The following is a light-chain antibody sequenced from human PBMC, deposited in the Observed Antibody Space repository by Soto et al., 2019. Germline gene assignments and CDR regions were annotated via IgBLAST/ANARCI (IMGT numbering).Light chain of an antibody. V-gene: IGKV1-33*01. CDR3: QQYDFLVT. CDR1: QDINNY. Sequence: DIQMTQSPSSLSASVGDRVTITCQASQDINNYLNWYQQKPRKAPELLIYDASNLQTGVPTRFSGSGSGKHFTFTISSLQPEDIATYFCQQYDFLVTFGQGTRLEIQ. CDR2: DAS. J-gene: IGKJ5*01.